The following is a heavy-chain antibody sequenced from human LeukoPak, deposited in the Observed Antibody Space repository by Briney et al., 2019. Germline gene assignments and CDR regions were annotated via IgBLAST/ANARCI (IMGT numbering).Heavy chain of an antibody. J-gene: IGHJ5*02. V-gene: IGHV4-61*02. D-gene: IGHD3-10*01. Sequence: SETLSLTCTVSGGSISSGSYYWSWIRQPAGKGLKWIGRIYTSGSTNYNPSLKSRVTISVDTSKNQFSLKLSSVTAADTAVYYCARDGGYYYGSGFYDPWGQGTLVTVSS. CDR1: GGSISSGSYY. CDR3: ARDGGYYYGSGFYDP. CDR2: IYTSGST.